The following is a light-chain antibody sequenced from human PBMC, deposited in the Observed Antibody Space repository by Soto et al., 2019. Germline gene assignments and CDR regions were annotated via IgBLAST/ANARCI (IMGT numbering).Light chain of an antibody. J-gene: IGKJ5*01. CDR3: QQYNNWPS. Sequence: EVVMTQSPATLSVSPGERATLSCRASQTVSRNLAWYQQRPGQAPRLLIYDISNRATGVPARFSGSGSAKEFTLTIRSLQSEDFAVYFCQQYNNWPSFGQGTRLEI. V-gene: IGKV3-15*01. CDR2: DIS. CDR1: QTVSRN.